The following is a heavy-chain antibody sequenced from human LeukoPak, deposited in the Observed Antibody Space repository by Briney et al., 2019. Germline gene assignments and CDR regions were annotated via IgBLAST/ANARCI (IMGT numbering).Heavy chain of an antibody. CDR3: ARVRYGGLGEY. CDR1: GGSISSGSYY. CDR2: IYTSGST. Sequence: PSETLSLTCTVSGGSISSGSYYWSWIRQPAGKGLEWIGRIYTSGSTNYNPSLKSRVTISVDTSKNQFSLKLSSVTAADTAVYYCARVRYGGLGEYWGQGTLVIVSS. V-gene: IGHV4-61*02. J-gene: IGHJ4*02. D-gene: IGHD3-16*01.